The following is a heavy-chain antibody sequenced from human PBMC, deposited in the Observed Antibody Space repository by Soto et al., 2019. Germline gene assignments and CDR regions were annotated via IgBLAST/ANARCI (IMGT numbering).Heavy chain of an antibody. Sequence: GASVKVSCKASGYTFTSYAMHWVRQAPGQRLEWMGWINAGNGNTKYSQKFQGRVTITRDTSASTAYMELSSLRSEDTAVYYCARSPLLYDDSSDYIDYWGQGNLVTVSS. CDR2: INAGNGNT. CDR1: GYTFTSYA. J-gene: IGHJ4*02. V-gene: IGHV1-3*01. D-gene: IGHD3-22*01. CDR3: ARSPLLYDDSSDYIDY.